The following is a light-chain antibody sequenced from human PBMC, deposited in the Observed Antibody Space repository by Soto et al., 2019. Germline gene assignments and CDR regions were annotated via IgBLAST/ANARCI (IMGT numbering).Light chain of an antibody. V-gene: IGKV1-5*01. CDR3: QQYNSYST. CDR1: QSISTW. Sequence: DIQMTQSPSTLSASVGDRVTITCRASQSISTWLAWYQQKPGKAPKLLIYDASSLESGVPSRFSGSGSGTEFILTISSLQPEDFASYYCQQYNSYSTFGQGTKVEIK. J-gene: IGKJ1*01. CDR2: DAS.